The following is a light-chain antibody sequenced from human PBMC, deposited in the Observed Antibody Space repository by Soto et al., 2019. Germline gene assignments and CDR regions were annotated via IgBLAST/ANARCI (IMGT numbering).Light chain of an antibody. J-gene: IGKJ1*01. CDR2: GAS. CDR3: LQYNDWPWT. V-gene: IGKV3-15*01. CDR1: QTVNSD. Sequence: EIAMTQSPATLSVSPGERATLSCRASQTVNSDLAWYQHKAGQAPRLLIYGASTRATGVPARFSGSESGTEFTLTINSLQSEDFAVYYCLQYNDWPWTFGQGTKVEIK.